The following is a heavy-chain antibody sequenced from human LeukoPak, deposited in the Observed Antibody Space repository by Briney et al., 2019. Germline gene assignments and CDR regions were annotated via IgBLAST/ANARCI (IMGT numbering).Heavy chain of an antibody. J-gene: IGHJ4*02. Sequence: GGSLRLSCAASGFTFSSYAMSWVRQAPGKGVEWGSTISGRGGTTYYADSVKRRFTISRDNSKNTLYLQMNSLRAEDTAVYYCASIVVTTIKGGFDYWGQGTLVTVSS. D-gene: IGHD5-12*01. CDR2: ISGRGGTT. V-gene: IGHV3-23*01. CDR1: GFTFSSYA. CDR3: ASIVVTTIKGGFDY.